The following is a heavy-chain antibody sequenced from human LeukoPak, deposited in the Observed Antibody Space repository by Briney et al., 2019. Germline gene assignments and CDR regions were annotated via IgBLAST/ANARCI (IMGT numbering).Heavy chain of an antibody. Sequence: SSETLSLTCAVYGGSFSGYYWSGIRKPPGKGLEWIGEINHSGSTNYNPSLKSRVTISVDTSKNQLSLKLRSVTAADTAVYYCARASLDYWGQGTLVTVSS. V-gene: IGHV4-34*01. CDR1: GGSFSGYY. J-gene: IGHJ4*02. CDR2: INHSGST. CDR3: ARASLDY.